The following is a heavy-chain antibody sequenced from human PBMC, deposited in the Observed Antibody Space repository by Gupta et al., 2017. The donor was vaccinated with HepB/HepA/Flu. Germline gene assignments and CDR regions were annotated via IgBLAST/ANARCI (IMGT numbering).Heavy chain of an antibody. CDR2: ISGSGGTT. Sequence: ESGGGLVHPGGSLRLSCAASGFTFNNYGMTWVRQAPGKGLEWVSSISGSGGTTYYADSVKGRFTISRDNSKNALYLQMNSLRAEDTAVYYCAKSLSTFDYWGQGTLVTVSS. D-gene: IGHD2-2*01. CDR3: AKSLSTFDY. J-gene: IGHJ4*02. V-gene: IGHV3-23*01. CDR1: GFTFNNYG.